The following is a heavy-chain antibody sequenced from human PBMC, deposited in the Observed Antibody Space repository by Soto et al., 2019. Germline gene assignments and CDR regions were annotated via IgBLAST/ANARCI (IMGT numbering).Heavy chain of an antibody. V-gene: IGHV4-30-4*01. CDR3: ARVGSSIATRPFDY. J-gene: IGHJ4*02. CDR2: IYYSGST. CDR1: GCSLSSGAYY. D-gene: IGHD6-6*01. Sequence: QVQLQESGPGLVKPSQTLSLTCPVSGCSLSSGAYYWSWIRQPPGKGLEWIGYIYYSGSTYYNPSLKSRVTISVDTSKNQFSLKLSSVTAADTAVYYCARVGSSIATRPFDYWGQGTLVTVSS.